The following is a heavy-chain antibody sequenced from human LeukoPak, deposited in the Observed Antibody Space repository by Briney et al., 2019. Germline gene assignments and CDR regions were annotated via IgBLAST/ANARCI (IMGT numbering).Heavy chain of an antibody. CDR2: IIPIFGTA. J-gene: IGHJ5*02. D-gene: IGHD3-22*01. Sequence: GASVKVSCKASGGTFSSYAISWVRQAPGQGLEWMGGIIPIFGTANYAQKFQGRVTITADKSTSTAYMELSSLRSEDTAVYYCARGGNSSGYFNSWFDPWGQGTLVTVSS. CDR1: GGTFSSYA. CDR3: ARGGNSSGYFNSWFDP. V-gene: IGHV1-69*06.